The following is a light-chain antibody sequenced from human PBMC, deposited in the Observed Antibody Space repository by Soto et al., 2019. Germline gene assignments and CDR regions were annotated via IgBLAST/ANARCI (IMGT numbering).Light chain of an antibody. V-gene: IGLV2-14*01. CDR2: EVS. CDR1: SSGVGGYNY. CDR3: NSYGSTSTRYV. Sequence: QSALTQPASVSGSPGQSITISCTGTSSGVGGYNYVSWYQQHPGKAPKLMIYEVSNRPSGVSNRFSGSKSGNTASLTISGLQAEDEADYFCNSYGSTSTRYVFGTGTKLTVL. J-gene: IGLJ1*01.